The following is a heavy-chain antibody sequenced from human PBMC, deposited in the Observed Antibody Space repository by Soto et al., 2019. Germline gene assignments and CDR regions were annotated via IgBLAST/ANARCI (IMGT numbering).Heavy chain of an antibody. J-gene: IGHJ6*02. D-gene: IGHD2-8*01. CDR1: GNSFTDYH. CDR3: ARGHSTDCSNGVCSFFYYYGMDV. Sequence: ASVKVSCKASGNSFTDYHIHWVRQAPGQGLEWLGRINPKSGGTSTAQKFQGWVTMTRDRSISTVYMELARLRSDDTAVYFCARGHSTDCSNGVCSFFYYYGMDVWGQGTTVTVSS. V-gene: IGHV1-2*04. CDR2: INPKSGGT.